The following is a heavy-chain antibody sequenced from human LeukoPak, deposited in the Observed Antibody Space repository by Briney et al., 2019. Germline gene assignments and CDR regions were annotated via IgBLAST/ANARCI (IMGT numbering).Heavy chain of an antibody. CDR3: ARGYCSSTSCYHNWFDP. CDR1: GYSFTSYW. Sequence: GASLKISCKGSGYSFTSYWIGWVRQMPGKGLEWMGIIYPGDSDTRYSPSFQGQVTISADKSISTAYLQWSSLKASDTAMYYCARGYCSSTSCYHNWFDPWGQGTLVTVSS. CDR2: IYPGDSDT. D-gene: IGHD2-2*01. J-gene: IGHJ5*02. V-gene: IGHV5-51*01.